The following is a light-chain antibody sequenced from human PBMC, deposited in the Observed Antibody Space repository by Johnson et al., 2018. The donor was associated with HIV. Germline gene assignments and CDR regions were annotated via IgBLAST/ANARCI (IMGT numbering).Light chain of an antibody. J-gene: IGLJ1*01. V-gene: IGLV1-51*02. Sequence: QFVLTQPPSASAAPGQKVTISCSGSNSNIGNNYVSWYQQLPGTAPKLLIYESTNRPSGIPDRFSGSKSGTSATLGISGLQTGDEADYYCGTWDSRLNVYLFGPGTKVTVL. CDR2: EST. CDR1: NSNIGNNY. CDR3: GTWDSRLNVYL.